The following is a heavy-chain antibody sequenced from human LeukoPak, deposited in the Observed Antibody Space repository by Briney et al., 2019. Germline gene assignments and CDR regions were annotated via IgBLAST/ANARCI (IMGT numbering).Heavy chain of an antibody. V-gene: IGHV1-69*05. Sequence: ASVKVSCKASGGTFSSYAISWVRQAPGQGLEWMGGIIPIFGTANYAQKFQGRVTITTDESTSTAYMELSRLRSDDTAVYYCARGPPSKNWGRGGDIDYWGQGTLVTVSS. J-gene: IGHJ4*02. CDR3: ARGPPSKNWGRGGDIDY. CDR2: IIPIFGTA. CDR1: GGTFSSYA. D-gene: IGHD7-27*01.